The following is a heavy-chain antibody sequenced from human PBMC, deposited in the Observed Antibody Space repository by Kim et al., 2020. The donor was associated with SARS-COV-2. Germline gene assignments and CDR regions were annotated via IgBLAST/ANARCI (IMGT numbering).Heavy chain of an antibody. Sequence: GGSLRLSCAASGFTVSSNYMSWVRQAPGKGLEWVSVIYSGGSTYYADSVKGRFTISRHNSKNTLYLQMNSLRAEDTAVYYCARDRRFVGSYYWYFDLWGRGTLVTVSS. D-gene: IGHD1-26*01. V-gene: IGHV3-53*04. J-gene: IGHJ2*01. CDR2: IYSGGST. CDR1: GFTVSSNY. CDR3: ARDRRFVGSYYWYFDL.